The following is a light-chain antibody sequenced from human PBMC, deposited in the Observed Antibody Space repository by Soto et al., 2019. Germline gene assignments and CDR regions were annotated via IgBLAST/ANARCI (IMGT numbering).Light chain of an antibody. Sequence: DIQMTQSPSTLSGSVGDRVTITCRASQTINSWLAWYQQKPGKAPNLLIYNASTLKSGVPSRFSGSGSGTEFTLTISRLPTDDFATYYCQHYNSYSEAFGQGTKV. CDR3: QHYNSYSEA. CDR2: NAS. V-gene: IGKV1-5*03. J-gene: IGKJ1*01. CDR1: QTINSW.